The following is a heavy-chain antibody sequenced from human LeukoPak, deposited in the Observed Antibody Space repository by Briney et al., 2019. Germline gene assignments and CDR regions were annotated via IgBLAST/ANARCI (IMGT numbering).Heavy chain of an antibody. J-gene: IGHJ5*01. D-gene: IGHD3-10*01. V-gene: IGHV3-11*01. CDR3: ARDPNYGWFDY. CDR1: GFTFSEYY. Sequence: PGGSLRLSCAASGFTFSEYYISWIRQAPGKGLEWVSYISSSGSPIYYADSVKGRFTISRDNAKNSLSLQMNRLRAADLAVYYCARDPNYGWFDYWGQGTLVTVSS. CDR2: ISSSGSPI.